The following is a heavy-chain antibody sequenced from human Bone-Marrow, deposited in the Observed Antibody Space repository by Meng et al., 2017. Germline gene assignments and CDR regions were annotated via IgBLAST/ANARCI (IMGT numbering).Heavy chain of an antibody. Sequence: GSLRLSCTVSGGSISSYYWSWIRQPPGKGLEWIGYNYYSGSTNYNPSLKSRDTISVDTSKNQFSLKLSSVTAADTAVYYCASSGYSSSWYFRTGYYYYYGMDVWGQGTTVTVSS. CDR3: ASSGYSSSWYFRTGYYYYYGMDV. V-gene: IGHV4-59*01. CDR2: NYYSGST. D-gene: IGHD6-13*01. CDR1: GGSISSYY. J-gene: IGHJ6*02.